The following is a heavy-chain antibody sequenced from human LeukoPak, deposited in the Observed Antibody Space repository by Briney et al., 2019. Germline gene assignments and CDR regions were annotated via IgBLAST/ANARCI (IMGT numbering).Heavy chain of an antibody. Sequence: ASVKLSRKASGYTFTSYDINWVRQATGQGFERMGWITLNRGNTGYAQKFQGRVTMTRNTSIGTGYMELISLRSEDTAVYYCARGPFGADYWGQGTLVTVSS. CDR2: ITLNRGNT. CDR1: GYTFTSYD. D-gene: IGHD3-16*01. CDR3: ARGPFGADY. V-gene: IGHV1-8*01. J-gene: IGHJ4*02.